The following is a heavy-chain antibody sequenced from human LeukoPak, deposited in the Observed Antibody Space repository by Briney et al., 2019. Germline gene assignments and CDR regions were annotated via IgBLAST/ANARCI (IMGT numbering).Heavy chain of an antibody. CDR2: INHRGST. J-gene: IGHJ4*02. CDR3: AGTRGAVDY. D-gene: IGHD1-26*01. CDR1: GGSFSGYY. Sequence: SETLSLTCAVYGGSFSGYYWSWIRQPPGKGLEWIGEINHRGSTNYNPSLKSRVTISVDTSKNQFSLKLNFVTAADTAVYYCAGTRGAVDYWGQGTLVTVSS. V-gene: IGHV4-34*01.